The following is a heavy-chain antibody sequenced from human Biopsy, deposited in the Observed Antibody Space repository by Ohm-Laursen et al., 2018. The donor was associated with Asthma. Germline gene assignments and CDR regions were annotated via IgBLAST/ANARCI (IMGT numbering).Heavy chain of an antibody. Sequence: ASEKVSCKTSGYTFNSAGITWVRQAPGQVLEWMGWISVYNGNTKVAQKLQDRVTMITDTSTSTAYMELRSLRSDDTAVYFCARAVDYSHYYGIDVWGQGTTVTVS. CDR3: ARAVDYSHYYGIDV. CDR2: ISVYNGNT. V-gene: IGHV1-18*01. CDR1: GYTFNSAG. J-gene: IGHJ6*02. D-gene: IGHD3-10*01.